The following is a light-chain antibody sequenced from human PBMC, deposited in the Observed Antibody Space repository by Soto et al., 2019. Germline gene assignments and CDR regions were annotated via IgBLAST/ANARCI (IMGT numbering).Light chain of an antibody. V-gene: IGLV2-23*01. J-gene: IGLJ2*01. Sequence: QSALTQPASVSGSAGQSITISCTGTSSDVGSYNLVSWYQHHPGKAPKLTIYADNKRPSGVSNRFSGSKSGNTASLTIAGLQAEDEADYYCCSYAGSSTYVVFGGGTKLTVL. CDR3: CSYAGSSTYVV. CDR2: ADN. CDR1: SSDVGSYNL.